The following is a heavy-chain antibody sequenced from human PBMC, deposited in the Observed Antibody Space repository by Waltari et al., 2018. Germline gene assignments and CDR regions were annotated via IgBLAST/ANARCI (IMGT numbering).Heavy chain of an antibody. V-gene: IGHV3-53*01. D-gene: IGHD4-17*01. Sequence: EVQLVESGGGLIQPGGSLRLSCAASGFTVSSNYMSWVRQAPGKGLEWVSVIYSGGSTYYADSVKGRFTISRDNSKNTLYLQMNSLRAEDTAVYYCARYGDYVGWYFDLWGRGTLVTVSS. CDR1: GFTVSSNY. CDR3: ARYGDYVGWYFDL. J-gene: IGHJ2*01. CDR2: IYSGGST.